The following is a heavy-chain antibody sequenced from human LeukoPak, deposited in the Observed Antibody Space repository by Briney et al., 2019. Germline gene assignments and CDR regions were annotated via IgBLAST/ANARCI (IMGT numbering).Heavy chain of an antibody. D-gene: IGHD3-10*01. J-gene: IGHJ4*02. Sequence: VKPSETLSLTCTVSGGSISSYYWSWIRQPPGKGLEWIGYICYSGSTNYNPSLKRQVTISVDTSKNQFSLKLSSVTAADTAVYYCARTRLETDEFYFDYWGQGTLVTVSS. CDR3: ARTRLETDEFYFDY. CDR2: ICYSGST. CDR1: GGSISSYY. V-gene: IGHV4-59*01.